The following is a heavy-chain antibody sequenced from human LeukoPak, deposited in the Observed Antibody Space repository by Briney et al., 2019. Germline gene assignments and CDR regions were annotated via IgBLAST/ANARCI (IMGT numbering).Heavy chain of an antibody. CDR3: ARAPRITMIVADAFDI. V-gene: IGHV4-39*01. CDR1: GGSISSSSYY. J-gene: IGHJ3*02. D-gene: IGHD3-22*01. CDR2: IYYSGST. Sequence: PSETLSLTCTVSGGSISSSSYYWGWIRQPPGKGLEWIVSIYYSGSTYYNPSLKSRVTISVDTSKNQFSLKLSSVTAADTAVYYCARAPRITMIVADAFDIWGQGTMVTVSS.